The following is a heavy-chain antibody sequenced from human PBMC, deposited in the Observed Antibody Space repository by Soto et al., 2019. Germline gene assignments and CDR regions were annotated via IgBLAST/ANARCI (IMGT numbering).Heavy chain of an antibody. J-gene: IGHJ6*02. CDR1: GFTFSSNA. D-gene: IGHD6-13*01. CDR2: IGNSGGTT. V-gene: IGHV3-23*01. Sequence: HPGGSLRLCCAASGFTFSSNAMSWVRQAPGKGLQSVSTIGNSGGTTYYADSVKGRFTISRDNSKNTLYLQMNSLRAEDTAVYYCAREADDFYSSSWYSGYYYYGMDVWGQGTTVTVSS. CDR3: AREADDFYSSSWYSGYYYYGMDV.